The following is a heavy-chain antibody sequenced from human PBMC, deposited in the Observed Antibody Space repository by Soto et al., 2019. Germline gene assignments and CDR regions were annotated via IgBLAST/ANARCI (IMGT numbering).Heavy chain of an antibody. Sequence: PSETLSLTCTVSGGSINNGDYFWGWIRQPPGKGLEWIGSVYHSGTTNYNPSLKSRVTISVDTSKNQFSLNLSAVTAADTAVYYCATSQKGYNWNYFDHWGQGALVTVSS. CDR3: ATSQKGYNWNYFDH. V-gene: IGHV4-39*01. CDR2: VYHSGTT. J-gene: IGHJ4*02. CDR1: GGSINNGDYF. D-gene: IGHD1-20*01.